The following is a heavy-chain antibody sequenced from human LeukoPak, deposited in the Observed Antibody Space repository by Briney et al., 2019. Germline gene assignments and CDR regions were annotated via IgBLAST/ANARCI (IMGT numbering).Heavy chain of an antibody. CDR3: ATSRQLLDNWFDP. Sequence: SETLSLTCTVSGGSISSSSYYWGWIRQPPGKGLEWIGSIYYSGSTYYNPSLKSRVTIFLDTSKNQFSLKLSSVTAADTAVYYCATSRQLLDNWFDPWGQGTLVTVSS. V-gene: IGHV4-39*01. D-gene: IGHD2-2*01. CDR2: IYYSGST. J-gene: IGHJ5*02. CDR1: GGSISSSSYY.